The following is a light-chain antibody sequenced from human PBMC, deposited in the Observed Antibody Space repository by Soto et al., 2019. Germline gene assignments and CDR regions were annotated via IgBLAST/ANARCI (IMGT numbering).Light chain of an antibody. CDR3: QQRNDWPALS. CDR2: ETS. CDR1: EYVMVY. Sequence: ENVLTQFPATLSLSPGESATLSCRASEYVMVYLAWYHQKPGQAPRLLMYETSTRAPGIPRRFSGSGSGTDFTLSISSLEPEDSGVYYCQQRNDWPALSFGGGTKVEIK. J-gene: IGKJ4*01. V-gene: IGKV3-11*01.